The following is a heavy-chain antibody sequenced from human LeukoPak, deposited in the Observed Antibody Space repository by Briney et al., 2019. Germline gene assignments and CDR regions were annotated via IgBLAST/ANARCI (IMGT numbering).Heavy chain of an antibody. V-gene: IGHV4-34*01. CDR3: ARVFRGFFEWYRLDY. CDR2: INHSGST. CDR1: GGSFSGYY. J-gene: IGHJ4*02. Sequence: SETLSLTCAVYGGSFSGYYWSWIRQPPGKGLEWIGEINHSGSTNYNPSLKSRVTISVDTPKNQLSLKLSSVTAADTAVYYCARVFRGFFEWYRLDYWGQGTLVTVSS. D-gene: IGHD3-3*01.